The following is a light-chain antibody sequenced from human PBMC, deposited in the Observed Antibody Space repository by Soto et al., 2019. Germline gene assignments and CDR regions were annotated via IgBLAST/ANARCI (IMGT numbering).Light chain of an antibody. CDR2: EVT. V-gene: IGLV2-14*03. CDR3: CSYVSSKTYL. J-gene: IGLJ1*01. Sequence: ALTQPASVSGSPGQSITISCTGTRLDVGGYNYVSWYQQQPGKAPKLIIYEVTNRPSGVSDRFSGSKSDNTASPTISGLQTEDEADYYCCSYVSSKTYLFGTGTKV. CDR1: RLDVGGYNY.